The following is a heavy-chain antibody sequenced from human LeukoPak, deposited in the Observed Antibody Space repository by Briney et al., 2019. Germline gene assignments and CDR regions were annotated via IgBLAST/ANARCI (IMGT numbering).Heavy chain of an antibody. J-gene: IGHJ4*02. CDR1: GFTLSSYE. V-gene: IGHV3-48*03. CDR3: ARGADSGYSSDN. Sequence: HPGGSLRLSCAASGFTLSSYEMNWVRQAPGKGLEWVSYISSSGGPIFYADSVKGRFTISRDNAKNSLFLQMSSLRAEDTAVYYCARGADSGYSSDNWGQGTLVSVSS. D-gene: IGHD3-9*01. CDR2: ISSSGGPI.